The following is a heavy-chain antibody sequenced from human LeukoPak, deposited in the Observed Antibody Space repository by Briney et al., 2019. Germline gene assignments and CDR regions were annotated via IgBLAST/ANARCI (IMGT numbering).Heavy chain of an antibody. D-gene: IGHD6-25*01. V-gene: IGHV3-23*01. CDR2: ISESGGST. CDR3: AKLSGRDFYYGMDV. Sequence: PGGSLRLSCAASGFTFSSFAMSWVRQAPGKGLEWVSCISESGGSTYYADPAKGRFTISRDNSKNTLYLQMNSLRAEDTARYYCAKLSGRDFYYGMDVWGQGTTVTVSS. CDR1: GFTFSSFA. J-gene: IGHJ6*02.